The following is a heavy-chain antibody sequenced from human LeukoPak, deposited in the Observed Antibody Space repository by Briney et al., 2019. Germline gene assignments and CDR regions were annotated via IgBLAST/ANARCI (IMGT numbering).Heavy chain of an antibody. J-gene: IGHJ6*03. V-gene: IGHV1-46*01. CDR1: GYTFTSYY. CDR2: INPSGGST. Sequence: ASVKVSCKASGYTFTSYYMHWVRQAPGQGLEWMGIINPSGGSTSYAQKFQGRVTMTRDMSTSTVYMELSSLRSEDTAVYFCARSAYDRNYGDYGRYYYYYYMDVWGKGTTVTISS. CDR3: ARSAYDRNYGDYGRYYYYYYMDV. D-gene: IGHD4-17*01.